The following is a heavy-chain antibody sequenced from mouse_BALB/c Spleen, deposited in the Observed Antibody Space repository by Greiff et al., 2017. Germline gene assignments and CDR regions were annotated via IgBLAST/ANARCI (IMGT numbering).Heavy chain of an antibody. CDR3: ARHYYGSSHWYFDV. CDR2: IWAGGST. D-gene: IGHD1-1*01. CDR1: GFSLTSYG. V-gene: IGHV2-9*02. Sequence: VKLMESGPGLVAPSQSLSITCTVSGFSLTSYGVHWVRQPPGKGLEWLGVIWAGGSTNYNSALMSRLSISKDNSKSQVFLKMNSLQTDDTAMYYCARHYYGSSHWYFDVWGAGTTVTVSS. J-gene: IGHJ1*01.